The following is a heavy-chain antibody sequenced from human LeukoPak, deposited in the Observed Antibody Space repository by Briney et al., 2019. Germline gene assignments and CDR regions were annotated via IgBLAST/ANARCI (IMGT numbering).Heavy chain of an antibody. CDR3: AKAAAAPGFDF. CDR2: VSGSGDRM. Sequence: GGSLRLSCAASGFTFSSYSMNWVRQAPGKGLEWVATVSGSGDRMYHADSVKGRFTISRDNSKNTIYLQMNSLRAEDTALYYCAKAAAAPGFDFWGQGTLVTVSS. V-gene: IGHV3-23*01. CDR1: GFTFSSYS. D-gene: IGHD6-13*01. J-gene: IGHJ4*02.